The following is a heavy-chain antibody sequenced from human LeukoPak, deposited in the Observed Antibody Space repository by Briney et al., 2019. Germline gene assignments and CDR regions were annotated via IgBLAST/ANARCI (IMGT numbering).Heavy chain of an antibody. J-gene: IGHJ5*02. D-gene: IGHD7-27*01. CDR3: AKVGTGVVNWFDP. Sequence: GGSLRHSCAASGFIFSSYAMSWVRQAPGKGLEWVSAISGSGGSTYYADSVKGRFTISRDNSKNTLYLQMNSLRAEDTAVYYCAKVGTGVVNWFDPWGQGTLVTVSS. CDR2: ISGSGGST. V-gene: IGHV3-23*01. CDR1: GFIFSSYA.